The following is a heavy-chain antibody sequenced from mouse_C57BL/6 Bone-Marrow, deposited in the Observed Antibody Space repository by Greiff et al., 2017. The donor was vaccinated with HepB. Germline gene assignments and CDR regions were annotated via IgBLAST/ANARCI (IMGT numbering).Heavy chain of an antibody. CDR1: GFSLTSYG. V-gene: IGHV2-3*01. CDR3: AALYYGNYVAWFAY. Sequence: VQLQQSGPGLVAPSQSLSITCTVSGFSLTSYGVSWVRQPPGQGLEWLGVIWGDGSTNYHSALISRLSISKDNSKSQVFLKLNSLQTDDTATYYCAALYYGNYVAWFAYWGQGTLVTVSA. D-gene: IGHD2-1*01. CDR2: IWGDGST. J-gene: IGHJ3*01.